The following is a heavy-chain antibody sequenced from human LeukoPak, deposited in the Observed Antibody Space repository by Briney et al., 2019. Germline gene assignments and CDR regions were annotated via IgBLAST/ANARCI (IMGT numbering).Heavy chain of an antibody. J-gene: IGHJ2*01. CDR1: GFTFSSDW. Sequence: PGGSLRLSCAASGFTFSSDWMIWVRQAPGKGLEWLANIKPDGGEKYYVDSVKGRFTVSRDNAKNSLYLQMNSLRAEDTAVYYCTRPARYCSGGSCYVDFDLWGRGTLVTVSS. CDR3: TRPARYCSGGSCYVDFDL. CDR2: IKPDGGEK. D-gene: IGHD2-15*01. V-gene: IGHV3-7*01.